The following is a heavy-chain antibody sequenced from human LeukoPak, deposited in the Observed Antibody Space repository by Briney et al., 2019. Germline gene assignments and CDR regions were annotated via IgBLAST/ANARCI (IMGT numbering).Heavy chain of an antibody. CDR2: IRYDGNNK. D-gene: IGHD6-13*01. J-gene: IGHJ4*02. CDR3: ANDLGIAAALPYDYFDY. CDR1: GFTFSSYG. V-gene: IGHV3-30*02. Sequence: PGGSLRLSRAASGFTFSSYGMRWVPQAPGKGLGRVAYIRYDGNNKYYAESWKGRSTISRDTSKITLYIQMTSMTPEDTAVYYCANDLGIAAALPYDYFDYWGQGTLVTVSS.